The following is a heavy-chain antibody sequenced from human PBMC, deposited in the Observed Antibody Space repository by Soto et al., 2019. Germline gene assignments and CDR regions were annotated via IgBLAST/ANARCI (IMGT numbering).Heavy chain of an antibody. CDR2: INPNNGVT. V-gene: IGHV1-2*02. CDR1: GYTFTEYY. CDR3: ATDSKYSSSALMDP. Sequence: ASVKVSCKTSGYTFTEYYVFWVRQAPGQGLEWMGWINPNNGVTKYAQRFLGRVTMTRDTSISTAYMEVSRLGSDDTAVYFCATDSKYSSSALMDPWGQGTLVTVSS. J-gene: IGHJ5*02. D-gene: IGHD6-13*01.